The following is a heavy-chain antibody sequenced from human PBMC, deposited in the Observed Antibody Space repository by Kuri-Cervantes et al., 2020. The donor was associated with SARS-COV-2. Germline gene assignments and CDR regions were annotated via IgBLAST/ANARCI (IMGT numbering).Heavy chain of an antibody. D-gene: IGHD6-19*01. J-gene: IGHJ6*02. V-gene: IGHV4-39*07. Sequence: GSLRLSCTVSGGSISSSSYYWGWIRQPPGKGLEWIGSIYHSGSTNYNPSLKSRVTISVDTSKNQFSLKLSSVTAADTAVYYCARGVGAAVAGTLITIYYYYGMDVWSQGTTVTVSS. CDR1: GGSISSSSYY. CDR2: IYHSGST. CDR3: ARGVGAAVAGTLITIYYYYGMDV.